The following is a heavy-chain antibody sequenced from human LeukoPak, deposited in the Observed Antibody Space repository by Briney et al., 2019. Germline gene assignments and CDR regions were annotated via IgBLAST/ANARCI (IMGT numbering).Heavy chain of an antibody. CDR3: AVVLTAYSSIDY. D-gene: IGHD3-9*01. Sequence: SETLSLTCTVSGESVTSGSYYWSWIRQPPGKGLEWIGCIFYTGSTNYNPSLKSRVTISVDTSKNQFSLKLSSVTAADTALYYCAVVLTAYSSIDYWGQGILVTVSS. CDR1: GESVTSGSYY. J-gene: IGHJ4*02. V-gene: IGHV4-61*01. CDR2: IFYTGST.